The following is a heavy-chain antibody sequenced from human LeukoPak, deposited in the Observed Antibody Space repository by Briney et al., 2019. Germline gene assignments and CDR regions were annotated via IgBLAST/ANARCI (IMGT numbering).Heavy chain of an antibody. Sequence: GGSLRLSCAASRFTFSSYWMHWVRQAPGKGLVWVSRINSDGSSTTYADSVKGRFTISRDNAKNTLYLQMNSLRAEDTAVYYCSRGKNGDSLFDYWGQGTLVTVSP. V-gene: IGHV3-74*01. CDR1: RFTFSSYW. CDR2: INSDGSST. D-gene: IGHD4-17*01. J-gene: IGHJ4*02. CDR3: SRGKNGDSLFDY.